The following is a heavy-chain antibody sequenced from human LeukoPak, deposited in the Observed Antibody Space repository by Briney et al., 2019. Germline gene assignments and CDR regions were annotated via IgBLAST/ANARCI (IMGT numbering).Heavy chain of an antibody. D-gene: IGHD1-26*01. CDR3: ARVSRGSNYYYYGMDV. Sequence: PSETLSLTCTVSGGSISSYYWSWIRQPPGKGLEWIGYIYYSGSTNYNPSLKSRVTISVDTSKNQFSLKLSSMTAADTAVYYCARVSRGSNYYYYGMDVWGQGTTVTVSS. CDR1: GGSISSYY. J-gene: IGHJ6*02. V-gene: IGHV4-59*01. CDR2: IYYSGST.